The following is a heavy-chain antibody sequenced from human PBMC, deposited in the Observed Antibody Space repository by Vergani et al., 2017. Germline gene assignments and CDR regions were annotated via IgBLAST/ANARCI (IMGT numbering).Heavy chain of an antibody. CDR1: GFTVSSNY. V-gene: IGHV3-66*02. D-gene: IGHD4-23*01. Sequence: EVQLVESGGGLVQPGGSLRLSCAASGFTVSSNYMSWVRQAPGKGLEWVSVIYSGCSTYYADSVKGRFTISRDNSKNTLYLQMNSLRAEDTAVYYCARDPATVVTPYFDYWGQGTLVTVSS. CDR3: ARDPATVVTPYFDY. CDR2: IYSGCST. J-gene: IGHJ4*02.